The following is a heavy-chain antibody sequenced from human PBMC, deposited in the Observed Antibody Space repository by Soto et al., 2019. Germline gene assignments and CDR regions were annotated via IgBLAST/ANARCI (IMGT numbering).Heavy chain of an antibody. Sequence: SGGSLRLSCAASGFTFSNAWMSWVRQAPGKGLEWVGRIKSKTDGGTTDYAAPVKGRFTISRDDSKNTLYLQMNSLKTEDTAVYYCTTLITFGGVIVPWGQGTLVTVSS. CDR2: IKSKTDGGTT. V-gene: IGHV3-15*01. D-gene: IGHD3-16*02. CDR1: GFTFSNAW. J-gene: IGHJ5*02. CDR3: TTLITFGGVIVP.